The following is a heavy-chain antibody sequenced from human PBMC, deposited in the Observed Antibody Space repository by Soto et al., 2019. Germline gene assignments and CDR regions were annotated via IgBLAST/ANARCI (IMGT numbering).Heavy chain of an antibody. J-gene: IGHJ3*02. CDR2: INHSGSN. V-gene: IGHV4-34*01. CDR3: ARGLVRGYCSGGSCYRGDFDI. CDR1: GGSFSGYY. Sequence: QVQLQQWGAGLLKPSETLSLTCAVYGGSFSGYYWSWIRQPPGKGLEWIGEINHSGSNNYNPSLKSRVTISVDTSKNQFSLKLSSVTAADTAVYYCARGLVRGYCSGGSCYRGDFDIWGQGTMVTVSS. D-gene: IGHD2-15*01.